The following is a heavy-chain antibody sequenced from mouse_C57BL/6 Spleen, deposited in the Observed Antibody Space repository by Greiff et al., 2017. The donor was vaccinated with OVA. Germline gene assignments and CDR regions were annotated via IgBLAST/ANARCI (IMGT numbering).Heavy chain of an antibody. CDR2: ISYDGSN. J-gene: IGHJ2*01. CDR1: GYSITSGYY. Sequence: ESGPGLVKPSQSLSLTCSVTGYSITSGYYWNWIRQFPGNKLEWMGYISYDGSNNYNPSLKNRITITRDTSKNQFFLKLNSVTTEDTATYYCAGDTTVEDYWGQGTTLTVSS. CDR3: AGDTTVEDY. V-gene: IGHV3-6*01. D-gene: IGHD1-1*01.